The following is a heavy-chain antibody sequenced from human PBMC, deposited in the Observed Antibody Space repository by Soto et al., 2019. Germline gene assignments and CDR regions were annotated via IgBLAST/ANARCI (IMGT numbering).Heavy chain of an antibody. CDR3: ARDLAAGDL. Sequence: QVQLVQSGAEVKKPGASVKVSCKASAYTFTNYYIHWVRQAPGQGLEWMGIINPTSGSTNYAQKFQGRVTLTYDTSTTTVYMELSGLSSEDTAVLYCARDLAAGDLWGQGTLVTVSS. J-gene: IGHJ5*02. CDR1: AYTFTNYY. D-gene: IGHD6-13*01. CDR2: INPTSGST. V-gene: IGHV1-46*01.